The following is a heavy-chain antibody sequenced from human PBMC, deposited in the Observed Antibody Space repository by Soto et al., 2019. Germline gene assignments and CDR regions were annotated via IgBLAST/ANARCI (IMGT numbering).Heavy chain of an antibody. CDR3: ARDLSNTYYDFWSGYPGYYYYGMDV. J-gene: IGHJ6*02. D-gene: IGHD3-3*01. V-gene: IGHV3-30-3*01. Sequence: LRLSCAASGFTFSSYATHWVRQAPGKGLEWVAVISYDGSNKYYADSVKGRFTISRDNSKNTLYLQMNSLRAEDTAVYYCARDLSNTYYDFWSGYPGYYYYGMDVWGQGTTVTVSS. CDR2: ISYDGSNK. CDR1: GFTFSSYA.